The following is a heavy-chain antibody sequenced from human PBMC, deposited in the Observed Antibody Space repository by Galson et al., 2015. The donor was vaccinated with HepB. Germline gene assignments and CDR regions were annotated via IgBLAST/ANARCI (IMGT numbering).Heavy chain of an antibody. V-gene: IGHV3-66*01. CDR2: VYSGGST. J-gene: IGHJ4*02. D-gene: IGHD1-26*01. CDR3: ARDSGSYYGDAHFDY. CDR1: GLSVSSNY. Sequence: SLRLSCAASGLSVSSNYMNWVRQAPGKGLEWVAVVYSGGSTYYANSVKGRFSISRDTSKNTLYLQMNSLRVEDTAVYFCARDSGSYYGDAHFDYWGQGTLVTVSS.